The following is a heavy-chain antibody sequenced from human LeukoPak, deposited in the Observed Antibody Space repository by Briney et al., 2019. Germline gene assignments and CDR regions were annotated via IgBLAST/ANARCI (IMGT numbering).Heavy chain of an antibody. D-gene: IGHD3-9*01. J-gene: IGHJ4*02. CDR1: GFTFSSYS. V-gene: IGHV3-21*01. CDR2: ISGSSSYI. Sequence: GGSLRLSCAASGFTFSSYSMNWVRQAPGKGLEWVSSISGSSSYIYYADSVKGRFTISRDNAKNSLYLQMNSLRAEDTAVYYCARGIPHYDILTGYYTPNSFDYWGQGTLVTVSS. CDR3: ARGIPHYDILTGYYTPNSFDY.